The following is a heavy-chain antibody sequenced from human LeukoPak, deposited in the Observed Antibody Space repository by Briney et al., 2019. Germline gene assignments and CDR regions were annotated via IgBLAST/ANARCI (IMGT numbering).Heavy chain of an antibody. Sequence: GGSLRLSCAASGFTFSSYAMSWVRQAPEKGLEWVSGFNGSGDRTYYADSVKGRFTISRDNSKNTLYLQMNNLRAGDTAVYYCARRGSYYPFDYWGQGTLVTVSS. D-gene: IGHD1-26*01. CDR1: GFTFSSYA. CDR2: FNGSGDRT. V-gene: IGHV3-23*01. J-gene: IGHJ4*02. CDR3: ARRGSYYPFDY.